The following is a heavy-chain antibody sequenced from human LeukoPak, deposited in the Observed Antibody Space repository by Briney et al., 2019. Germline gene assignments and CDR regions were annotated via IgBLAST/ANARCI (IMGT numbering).Heavy chain of an antibody. CDR2: INYSGTT. Sequence: SEILSLTCTVSGGAISNDSCYWGWIRQPPGKGLEWIASINYSGTTYYNPSLNSRVSISVDTSKTQLSLRLSSVTAADTAVYYCARLSDYWGQGILVTVSS. J-gene: IGHJ4*02. V-gene: IGHV4-39*01. CDR3: ARLSDY. CDR1: GGAISNDSCY.